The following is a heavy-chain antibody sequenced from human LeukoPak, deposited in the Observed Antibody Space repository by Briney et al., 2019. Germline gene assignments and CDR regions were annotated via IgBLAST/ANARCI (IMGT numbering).Heavy chain of an antibody. V-gene: IGHV3-11*06. J-gene: IGHJ4*02. CDR3: ARVGSIAAAGTPDY. Sequence: PGGSLRLSCAASGFIFSDYYMTWIRQAPGKGLEWLSYISGSGSDTNYADSVKGRFTTSRDNAKNSLYLQMNSLRAEDTAVYYCARVGSIAAAGTPDYWGQGTLATVAS. CDR1: GFIFSDYY. D-gene: IGHD6-13*01. CDR2: ISGSGSDT.